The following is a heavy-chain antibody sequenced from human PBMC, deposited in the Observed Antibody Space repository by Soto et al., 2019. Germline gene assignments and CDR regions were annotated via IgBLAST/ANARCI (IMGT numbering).Heavy chain of an antibody. CDR3: ARAGGSGAVAVDY. J-gene: IGHJ4*02. CDR2: IYHSGST. Sequence: QLQLQESGSGLVKPSQTLSITCAVSGGSISSGGYSWSWIRQPPGKGLEWIGYIYHSGSTYYNPSLKSRVTISVDRSKNQFSLKLSSVTAADTAVYYCARAGGSGAVAVDYWGQGTLVTVST. D-gene: IGHD6-19*01. V-gene: IGHV4-30-2*01. CDR1: GGSISSGGYS.